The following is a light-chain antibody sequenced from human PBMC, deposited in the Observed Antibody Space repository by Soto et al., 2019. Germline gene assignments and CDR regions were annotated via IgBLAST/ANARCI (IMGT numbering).Light chain of an antibody. Sequence: EIVLTQSPGTLSLSPGERATLSCRASQSVSSTYLASYQQKPGQAPRLLIYGASSRAPGSPDRFSGSGSGTDFTLPISRLEPEDFAVYYCQQYGSSPWTFGQGTKVEIK. CDR2: GAS. CDR3: QQYGSSPWT. V-gene: IGKV3-20*01. CDR1: QSVSSTY. J-gene: IGKJ1*01.